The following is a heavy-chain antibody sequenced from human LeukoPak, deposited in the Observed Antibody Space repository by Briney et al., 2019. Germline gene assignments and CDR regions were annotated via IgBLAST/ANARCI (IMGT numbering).Heavy chain of an antibody. CDR3: AGTYYYDSSGYSEFDP. D-gene: IGHD3-22*01. Sequence: SETLSLTCTVSGGSISGSSRSSYYWGWIRQPPGKGLEWVGGISYSGSTYYNPSLESRVAISVDTSRNQFSLRLSSVTAADTAVYYCAGTYYYDSSGYSEFDPWGQGTLVTVSS. J-gene: IGHJ5*02. CDR2: ISYSGST. CDR1: GGSISGSSRSSYY. V-gene: IGHV4-39*01.